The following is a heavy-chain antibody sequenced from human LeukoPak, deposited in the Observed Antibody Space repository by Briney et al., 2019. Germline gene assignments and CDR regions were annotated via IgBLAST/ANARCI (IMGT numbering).Heavy chain of an antibody. CDR1: GFTFSDYH. J-gene: IGHJ4*02. V-gene: IGHV3-11*05. Sequence: GGSLRLSCAASGFTFSDYHMSWSRQAPGKGLQWVSYISGSGSHTNYADSVKGRFTISRDNAKNSLYLQMKSLRAEDTAVYYCARDSSPDILGHVDYWGLGTPVTVSS. D-gene: IGHD3-9*01. CDR3: ARDSSPDILGHVDY. CDR2: ISGSGSHT.